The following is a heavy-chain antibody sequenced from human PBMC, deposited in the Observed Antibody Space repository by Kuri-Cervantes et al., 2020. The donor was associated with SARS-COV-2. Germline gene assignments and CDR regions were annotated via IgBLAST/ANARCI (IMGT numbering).Heavy chain of an antibody. CDR1: GGSISNSNW. J-gene: IGHJ4*02. CDR2: ISHDGKNK. Sequence: LSLTCAVSGGSISNSNWWSWVRQPPGKGLEWVAVISHDGKNKKCIASGKGRFTISRDNSQSTLYLHMKSLRSEDTAMYYCAKDRVGVQDFWGQGTLVTVSS. CDR3: AKDRVGVQDF. V-gene: IGHV3-30*18. D-gene: IGHD2-21*01.